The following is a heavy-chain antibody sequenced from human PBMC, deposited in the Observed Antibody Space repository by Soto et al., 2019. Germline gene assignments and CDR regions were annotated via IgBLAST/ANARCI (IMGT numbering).Heavy chain of an antibody. V-gene: IGHV2-5*01. CDR2: IYWNDDK. CDR1: GFSLSTSGVG. D-gene: IGHD3-3*01. CDR3: AHIRNTIFGVFTTHFDY. J-gene: IGHJ4*02. Sequence: QITLKESGPTLVKPTQTLTLTCTFSGFSLSTSGVGVGWIRQPPGKALEWLALIYWNDDKRYSPSLKSRLTITKDTSKNQVVLKMTNMDPVDTATYYCAHIRNTIFGVFTTHFDYWGQGTLVTVSS.